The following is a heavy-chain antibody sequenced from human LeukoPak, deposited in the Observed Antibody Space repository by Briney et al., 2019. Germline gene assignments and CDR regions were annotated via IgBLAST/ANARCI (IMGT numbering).Heavy chain of an antibody. J-gene: IGHJ3*02. D-gene: IGHD3-22*01. Sequence: MPSETLSLTCTVSGGSISSYYWSWIRQPPGKGLEWIGYIYYSGSTNYNPSLKSRVTISVDTSKNQFSLKLSSVTAADTAVYYCARVGLTTRAFDIWGQGTMVTVSS. V-gene: IGHV4-59*01. CDR1: GGSISSYY. CDR2: IYYSGST. CDR3: ARVGLTTRAFDI.